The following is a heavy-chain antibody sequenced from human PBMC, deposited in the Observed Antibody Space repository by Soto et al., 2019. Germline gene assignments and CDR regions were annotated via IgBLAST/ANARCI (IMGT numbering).Heavy chain of an antibody. CDR3: ASTNPPAGNFDY. Sequence: SETLSLTCAVYGGSFSGYYWSWIRQPPGKGLEWIGEINHSGSTNYNPSLKSRVTISVDTSKNQFSLKLSSVTAADTAVYYCASTNPPAGNFDYWGQGTLVTVSS. D-gene: IGHD1-1*01. CDR2: INHSGST. V-gene: IGHV4-34*01. CDR1: GGSFSGYY. J-gene: IGHJ4*02.